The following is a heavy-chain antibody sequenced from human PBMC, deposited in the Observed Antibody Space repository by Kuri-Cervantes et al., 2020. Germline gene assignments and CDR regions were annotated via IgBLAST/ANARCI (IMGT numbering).Heavy chain of an antibody. CDR1: GFTFSSYS. Sequence: GESLKISCAASGFTFSSYSMSWVRQAPGKGLEWVANIKQDGSEKYYVDSVKGRFTISRDNAKNSLYLQMNSLRAEDTAVYYCARDIVVVGPLLYYYYYGMDVWGQGTTVTVSS. CDR3: ARDIVVVGPLLYYYYYGMDV. CDR2: IKQDGSEK. V-gene: IGHV3-7*01. D-gene: IGHD2-2*01. J-gene: IGHJ6*02.